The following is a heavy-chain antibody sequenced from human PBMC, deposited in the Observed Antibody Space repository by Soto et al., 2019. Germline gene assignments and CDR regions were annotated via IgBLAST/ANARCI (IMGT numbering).Heavy chain of an antibody. J-gene: IGHJ5*02. V-gene: IGHV4-4*07. CDR3: ARGDYYGSGKFLFDP. D-gene: IGHD3-10*01. CDR2: IYTSGST. Sequence: QVQLQESGPGLVKPSETLSLTCTVSGGSISSYYWSWIRQPAGKGLEWIGRIYTSGSTNYNPSLKSRGTMSVDTSKNQFSLKLSSVTAADTAVYYCARGDYYGSGKFLFDPWGQGTLVTVSS. CDR1: GGSISSYY.